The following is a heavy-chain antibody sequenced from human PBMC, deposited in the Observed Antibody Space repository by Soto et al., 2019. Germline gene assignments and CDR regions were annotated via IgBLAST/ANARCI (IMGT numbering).Heavy chain of an antibody. CDR3: ARERGYGDYDSGY. J-gene: IGHJ4*02. Sequence: SVKVSCKASGGTFSSYAISWVRQAPGQGLEWMGGIIPIFGTANYAQKFQGRVTITADESTSTAYMELSSLRSDDTAVYYCARERGYGDYDSGYWGQGTLVTVSS. CDR1: GGTFSSYA. D-gene: IGHD4-17*01. V-gene: IGHV1-69*13. CDR2: IIPIFGTA.